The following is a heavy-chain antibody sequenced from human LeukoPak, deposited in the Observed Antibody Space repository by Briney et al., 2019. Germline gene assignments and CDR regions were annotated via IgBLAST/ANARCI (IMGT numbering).Heavy chain of an antibody. Sequence: ASVKVSCKASGHTFTSYDINWVRQATGQGLEWMGWMNPNSGNTGYAQKFQGRVTMTRNTSISTAYMELSSLRSEDTALYYCARGAIAAAGGENWFDPWGQGTLVTVSS. V-gene: IGHV1-8*01. CDR2: MNPNSGNT. CDR1: GHTFTSYD. D-gene: IGHD6-13*01. J-gene: IGHJ5*02. CDR3: ARGAIAAAGGENWFDP.